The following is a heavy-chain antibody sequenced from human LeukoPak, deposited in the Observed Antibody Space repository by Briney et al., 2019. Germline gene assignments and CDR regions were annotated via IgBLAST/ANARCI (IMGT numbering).Heavy chain of an antibody. CDR2: ISGNNDST. CDR3: AKASAAVYFDY. D-gene: IGHD6-25*01. Sequence: GGSLRLSCAAPGFTFSSYAMSWVRQPPGKGLEWVSAISGNNDSTYYADSVKGRFTISRDNSKNTLYLQMNSLRAEDTAVYYCAKASAAVYFDYWGQGTLVAVSS. CDR1: GFTFSSYA. V-gene: IGHV3-23*01. J-gene: IGHJ4*02.